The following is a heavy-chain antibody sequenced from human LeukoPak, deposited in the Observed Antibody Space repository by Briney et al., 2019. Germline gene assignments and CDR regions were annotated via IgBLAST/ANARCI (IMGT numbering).Heavy chain of an antibody. V-gene: IGHV4-34*01. Sequence: SETLSLTCAVYGGSFSGYYWSWIRQPPGKGLEWIGEINHSGSTNYNPSLKSRVTISVDTSKNQFSLKLSPVTAADTAVYYCARTRRNYYDSSGYYFDYWGQGTLVTVSS. CDR3: ARTRRNYYDSSGYYFDY. J-gene: IGHJ4*02. D-gene: IGHD3-22*01. CDR1: GGSFSGYY. CDR2: INHSGST.